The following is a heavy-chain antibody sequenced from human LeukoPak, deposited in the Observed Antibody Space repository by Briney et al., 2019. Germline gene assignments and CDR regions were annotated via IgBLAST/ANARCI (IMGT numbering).Heavy chain of an antibody. J-gene: IGHJ4*02. CDR1: GFTFSSYG. V-gene: IGHV3-23*01. D-gene: IGHD3-22*01. CDR2: ISGSGGST. CDR3: ARARYDSSGYYPLGDY. Sequence: GGSLRLSCAASGFTFSSYGMRWVRQAPGKGLEWVSAISGSGGSTYYADSVKGRFTISRDNAKNSLYLEMNSLRAEDTAVYYCARARYDSSGYYPLGDYWGQGTLVTVSS.